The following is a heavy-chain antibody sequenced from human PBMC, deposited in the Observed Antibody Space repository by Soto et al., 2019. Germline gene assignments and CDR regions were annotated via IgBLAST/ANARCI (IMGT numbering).Heavy chain of an antibody. Sequence: QAQLVQSGAEVKKPGASVKVSCKASGYMFTSYAMHWVRQAPGRRLEWMGWINAGYGNTKFSQNFQGRVTINRDTSASTVYMEVSSLRSEDTAVYYCARDRWNDPDAFDIWGQGTMVTVS. CDR2: INAGYGNT. CDR3: ARDRWNDPDAFDI. V-gene: IGHV1-3*01. CDR1: GYMFTSYA. D-gene: IGHD1-1*01. J-gene: IGHJ3*02.